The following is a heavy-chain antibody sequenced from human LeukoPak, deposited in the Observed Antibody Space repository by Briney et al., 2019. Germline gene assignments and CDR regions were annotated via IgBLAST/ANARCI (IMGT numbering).Heavy chain of an antibody. Sequence: SQTLSLTCGISGDSVSSNSAAWNWIRQSPSRGFEWLGRTYYRSKWYNDYAISVESRIVINPDTSKNQFSLQLKSMTPEDTAVYYCVRDNKAIAVGAAFDIWGQGTMVTVSS. CDR2: TYYRSKWYN. J-gene: IGHJ3*02. CDR1: GDSVSSNSAA. V-gene: IGHV6-1*01. CDR3: VRDNKAIAVGAAFDI. D-gene: IGHD6-19*01.